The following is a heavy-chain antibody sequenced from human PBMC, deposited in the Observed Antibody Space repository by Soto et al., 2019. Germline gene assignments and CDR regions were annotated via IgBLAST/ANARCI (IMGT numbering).Heavy chain of an antibody. V-gene: IGHV4-34*01. D-gene: IGHD3-22*01. CDR2: ISHSGSS. CDR1: GGSFSGYY. Sequence: TSEALSLTSGVYGGSFSGYYWSWIRQPPGKGLEWIGEISHSGSSNYNPSLKSRVTISLDTSKNQFSLRLSSVTAADTAVYYCARDEHYFDKSGLVPYYYGMDVWGQGTTVTVSS. J-gene: IGHJ6*02. CDR3: ARDEHYFDKSGLVPYYYGMDV.